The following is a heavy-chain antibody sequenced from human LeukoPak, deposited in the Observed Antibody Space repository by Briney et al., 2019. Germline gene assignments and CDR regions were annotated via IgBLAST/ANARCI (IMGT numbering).Heavy chain of an antibody. Sequence: GSLRLSCAASGFTFSSYWMHWVRQVPGKGLMWVARINGDGSTTNSADSVKGRFTISRDNARNTLYLQMNSLRAEDTAVYYCAREWGVTLPIDYWGQGTLVTVSS. J-gene: IGHJ4*02. V-gene: IGHV3-74*01. D-gene: IGHD1-26*01. CDR2: INGDGSTT. CDR1: GFTFSSYW. CDR3: AREWGVTLPIDY.